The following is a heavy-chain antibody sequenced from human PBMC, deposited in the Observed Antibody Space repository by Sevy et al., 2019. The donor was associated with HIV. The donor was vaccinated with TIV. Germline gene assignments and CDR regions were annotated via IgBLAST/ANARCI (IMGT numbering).Heavy chain of an antibody. CDR3: SRDRGPAAISAAFDI. CDR2: LIPSFRTS. Sequence: ASVKVSCKASGGNLHNYGINWVRQAPGQGLEWMGGLIPSFRTSTYAQNFRGRITLAADEATSTFYLEMSSLRADDTAVYYCSRDRGPAAISAAFDIWGQGTMVTVSS. D-gene: IGHD2-2*02. V-gene: IGHV1-69*13. CDR1: GGNLHNYG. J-gene: IGHJ3*02.